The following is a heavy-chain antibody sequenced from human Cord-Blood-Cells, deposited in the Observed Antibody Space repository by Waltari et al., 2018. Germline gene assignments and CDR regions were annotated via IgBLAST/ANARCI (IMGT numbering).Heavy chain of an antibody. D-gene: IGHD6-6*01. V-gene: IGHV1-2*02. CDR2: INPNSVGT. CDR1: GYTFTGYY. CDR3: ARGSIAPRQGGWGY. J-gene: IGHJ4*02. Sequence: QVQLVQSGAEVKKPGASVKVSCKASGYTFTGYYMHWVRQAPGQGLEWLGGINPNSVGTNYAKNFQGGVPMTRNTPTSTAYMELGRLGSDDTAVFYGARGSIAPRQGGWGYWGQGTLVTVSS.